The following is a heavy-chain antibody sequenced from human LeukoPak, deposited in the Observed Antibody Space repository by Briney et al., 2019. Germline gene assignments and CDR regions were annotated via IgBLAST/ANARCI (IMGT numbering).Heavy chain of an antibody. Sequence: ASVKVSCKASGYTFTGYYMHWVRQAPGQGLEWMGRINPNSGGTNYAQKVQGRVTMTRDTSISTAHMELSRLRSDDTAVYYCARGELVSSGWYNWFDPWGQGTLVTVSS. CDR3: ARGELVSSGWYNWFDP. CDR2: INPNSGGT. D-gene: IGHD6-19*01. J-gene: IGHJ5*02. V-gene: IGHV1-2*06. CDR1: GYTFTGYY.